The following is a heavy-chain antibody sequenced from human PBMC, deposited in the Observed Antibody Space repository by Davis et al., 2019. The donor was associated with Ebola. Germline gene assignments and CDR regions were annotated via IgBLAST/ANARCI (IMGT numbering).Heavy chain of an antibody. V-gene: IGHV3-73*01. D-gene: IGHD4-17*01. Sequence: GESLKISCAASGFTFSSYAMHWVRQASGKGLEWVGRIRSKANSYATAYAASVKGRFTISRDDSKNTAYLQMNSLKTEDTAVYYCTGSDGDYDYWGQGTLVTVSS. CDR3: TGSDGDYDY. J-gene: IGHJ4*02. CDR2: IRSKANSYAT. CDR1: GFTFSSYA.